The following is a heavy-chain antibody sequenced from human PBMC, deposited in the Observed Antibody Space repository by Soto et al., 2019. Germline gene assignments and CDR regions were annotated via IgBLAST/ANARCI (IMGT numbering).Heavy chain of an antibody. CDR2: IYYSGST. V-gene: IGHV4-59*01. J-gene: IGHJ6*02. D-gene: IGHD1-1*01. CDR1: GGSISSYY. CDR3: ASTPWRGDYYYYYGMDV. Sequence: XGTLSLTCTVSGGSISSYYGSWIRQPPGKGLEWIGYIYYSGSTNYNPSLKSRVTISVDTSKNQFSLKLSSVTAADTAVYYCASTPWRGDYYYYYGMDVCGQRTTVTVPS.